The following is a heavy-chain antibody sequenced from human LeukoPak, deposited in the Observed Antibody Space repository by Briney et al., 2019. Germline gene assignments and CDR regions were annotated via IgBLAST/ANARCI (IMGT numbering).Heavy chain of an antibody. D-gene: IGHD6-13*01. CDR3: ARGPPESSSSDY. V-gene: IGHV1-8*01. J-gene: IGHJ4*02. Sequence: VASVKVSCKASGYTFTSYDINWVRQAPGQGLEWMGWMNPKSANTGYAQKFQGGVTMTRNTSISTAYMEVTSLRSEDTAVYYCARGPPESSSSDYWGQGTLVTVSS. CDR1: GYTFTSYD. CDR2: MNPKSANT.